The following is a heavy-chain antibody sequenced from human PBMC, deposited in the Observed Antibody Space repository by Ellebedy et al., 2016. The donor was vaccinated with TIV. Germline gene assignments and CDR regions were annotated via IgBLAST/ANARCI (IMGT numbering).Heavy chain of an antibody. V-gene: IGHV4-30-4*08. J-gene: IGHJ4*02. CDR3: ARVVYYDFWSGYPRRYYFDY. CDR1: GGSISSGDYY. D-gene: IGHD3-3*01. CDR2: IYYSGST. Sequence: SETLSLTXTVSGGSISSGDYYWSWIRQPPGKGLEWIWYIYYSGSTYYNPSLKSRVTISVDTSKNQFSLKLSSVTAADTAVYYCARVVYYDFWSGYPRRYYFDYWGQGTLVTVSS.